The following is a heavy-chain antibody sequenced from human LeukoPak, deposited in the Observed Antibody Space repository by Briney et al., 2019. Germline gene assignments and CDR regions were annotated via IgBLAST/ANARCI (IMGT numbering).Heavy chain of an antibody. Sequence: GGSLRLSCAASGFTFSIYAMSWVRQAPGKGLEWVSTISGSGGRTYYADSVKGRFTISRDNSKNTLYLQMNSLRAEDTAVYYCARMETYYYDSSGYYSSHFDYWGQGTLVTVSS. CDR1: GFTFSIYA. CDR2: ISGSGGRT. D-gene: IGHD3-22*01. V-gene: IGHV3-23*01. CDR3: ARMETYYYDSSGYYSSHFDY. J-gene: IGHJ4*02.